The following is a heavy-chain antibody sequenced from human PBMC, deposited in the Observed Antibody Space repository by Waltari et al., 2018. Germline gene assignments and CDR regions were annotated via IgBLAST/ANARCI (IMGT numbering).Heavy chain of an antibody. CDR2: ISYDGSNK. CDR1: GFTFSSYA. J-gene: IGHJ6*02. V-gene: IGHV3-30*01. Sequence: QVQLVESGGGVVQPGRSLRLSCAASGFTFSSYAMHWVRQAPGKGLEWVAVISYDGSNKYYADSVKGRFTISRDKSKNTLYLQMNSLRAEDTAVYYCAGYCSSTSCYYYYYYGMDVWGQGTTVTVSS. D-gene: IGHD2-2*01. CDR3: AGYCSSTSCYYYYYYGMDV.